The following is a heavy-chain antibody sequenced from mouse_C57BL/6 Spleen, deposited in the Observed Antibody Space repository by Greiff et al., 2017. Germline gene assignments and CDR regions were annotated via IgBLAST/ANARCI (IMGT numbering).Heavy chain of an antibody. CDR3: ASYYGSSYGWYFDV. V-gene: IGHV1-72*01. J-gene: IGHJ1*03. Sequence: VQLQQPGAELVKPGASVKLSCKASGYTFTSYWMHWVKQRPGRGLEWIGRIDPNSGGTKYNEKFKSKATLTVDKPSSTAYMQLSSLTSEDSAFYDCASYYGSSYGWYFDVWGTGTTVTVSS. D-gene: IGHD1-1*01. CDR2: IDPNSGGT. CDR1: GYTFTSYW.